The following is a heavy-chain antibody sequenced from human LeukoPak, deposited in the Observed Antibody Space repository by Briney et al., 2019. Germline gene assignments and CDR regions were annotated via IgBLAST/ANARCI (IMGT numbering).Heavy chain of an antibody. J-gene: IGHJ4*02. V-gene: IGHV3-15*01. Sequence: PGGSLRLSCAASGFTFSNAWMSWVRQAPGKGLEWVGRIKSKTDGGTTDYAAPVKGRFTISRDDSKNTLYLQMNSLKTEDTAVYYCARGVPTGTDYFDYWGQGTLVTVSS. CDR3: ARGVPTGTDYFDY. CDR1: GFTFSNAW. CDR2: IKSKTDGGTT. D-gene: IGHD1-1*01.